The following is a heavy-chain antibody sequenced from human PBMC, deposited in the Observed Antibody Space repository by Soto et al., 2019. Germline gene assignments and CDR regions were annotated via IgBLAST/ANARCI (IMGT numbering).Heavy chain of an antibody. Sequence: QVQLQQWGAGLLKPSETLSLTCAVYAKSFSGYYWSWVRQTPGKGLERIGEINHSGSTNYNPSLKSRVTISVDTSKNQFSLKLNSVTAADTAVYYCARAGPKRPTVRGSFTCLDRWGQGTLVTVSS. V-gene: IGHV4-34*02. CDR2: INHSGST. CDR1: AKSFSGYY. CDR3: ARAGPKRPTVRGSFTCLDR. D-gene: IGHD3-10*01. J-gene: IGHJ5*02.